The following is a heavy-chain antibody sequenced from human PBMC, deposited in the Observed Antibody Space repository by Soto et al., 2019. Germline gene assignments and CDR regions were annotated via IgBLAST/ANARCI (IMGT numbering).Heavy chain of an antibody. Sequence: GGSLRLSCAASGFTFSSYSVNWVRQAPGKGLEWVSSISSSSSYIYYADSVKGRFTISRDNAKNSLYLQMNSLRAEDTAVYYCARSIVVVPAALPGDYWGQGTLVTVSS. CDR1: GFTFSSYS. D-gene: IGHD2-2*01. J-gene: IGHJ4*02. CDR2: ISSSSSYI. CDR3: ARSIVVVPAALPGDY. V-gene: IGHV3-21*01.